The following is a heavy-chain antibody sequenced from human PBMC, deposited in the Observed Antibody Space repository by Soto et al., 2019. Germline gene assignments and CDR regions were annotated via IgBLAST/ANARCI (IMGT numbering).Heavy chain of an antibody. V-gene: IGHV3-30-3*01. Sequence: PGGSLRLSCVASGFTFRSHTLHWVRQAPGKGLEWVAVISQFGNNIYYADSVKGRFTISRDNSKNTVDLQMNSLRHEDTAVYYCTASLEYYYSDLDVWGQGTKVTVSS. CDR1: GFTFRSHT. CDR2: ISQFGNNI. D-gene: IGHD2-21*02. J-gene: IGHJ6*02. CDR3: TASLEYYYSDLDV.